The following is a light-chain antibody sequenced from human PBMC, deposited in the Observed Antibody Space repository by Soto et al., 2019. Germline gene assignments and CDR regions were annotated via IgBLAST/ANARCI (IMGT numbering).Light chain of an antibody. V-gene: IGKV2-28*01. CDR2: LGS. CDR3: MQALQTPRT. CDR1: QSPLHSNGYNY. Sequence: DIVMTQSPLSLPFTPGEPASISCRPSQSPLHSNGYNYLDWYLQKPGQSPQLLIYLGSNRASGVPDRFSGSGSGTDFTLKISRVEAEDVGVYYCMQALQTPRTFGQGTKVEIK. J-gene: IGKJ1*01.